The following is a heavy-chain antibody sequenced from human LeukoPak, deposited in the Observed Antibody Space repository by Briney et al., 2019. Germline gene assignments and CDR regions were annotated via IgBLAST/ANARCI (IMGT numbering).Heavy chain of an antibody. CDR3: AKDGGLWVSAHWGDS. V-gene: IGHV3-23*01. CDR1: GFTFSSYT. Sequence: GGSLRLTCAASGFTFSSYTMSWVRQAPGKGLEWVSTITTSDGNTYYADSVKGRFTVSRDNSKNTLFLQMNSLRAEDTAVYYCAKDGGLWVSAHWGDSWGRGTLVTVSS. CDR2: ITTSDGNT. D-gene: IGHD7-27*01. J-gene: IGHJ4*02.